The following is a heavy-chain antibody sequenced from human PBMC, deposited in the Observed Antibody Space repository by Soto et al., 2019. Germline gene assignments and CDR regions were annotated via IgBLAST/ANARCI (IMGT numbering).Heavy chain of an antibody. J-gene: IGHJ6*02. CDR2: ISYDGSNK. V-gene: IGHV3-30-3*01. Sequence: VQLLESGGDLVQPGGSLRLSCVASGITFSSYAMHWVRQAPGKGLEWVAVISYDGSNKYYADSVKGRFTISRDNSKNTLYLQMNSLRAEDTAVYYCAREAMDYYYYGMDVWGQGTTVTVSS. CDR1: GITFSSYA. CDR3: AREAMDYYYYGMDV.